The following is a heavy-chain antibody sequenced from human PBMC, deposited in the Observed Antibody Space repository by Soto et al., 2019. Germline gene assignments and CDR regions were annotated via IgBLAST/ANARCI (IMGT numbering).Heavy chain of an antibody. CDR2: MNPYSGDT. CDR1: GYTFTXXX. CDR3: ARGSPGPVDH. Sequence: QVQLVQSGAEVRKPGASVKVSCKASGYTFTXXXXXXXXXXXXQGLEWIGWMNPYSGDTGYAQNFQGRVTMTRDTSINTAYMEMTSLTSDDTAVYYCARGSPGPVDHWGQGTPVTVSS. J-gene: IGHJ4*02. V-gene: IGHV1-8*01. D-gene: IGHD3-10*01.